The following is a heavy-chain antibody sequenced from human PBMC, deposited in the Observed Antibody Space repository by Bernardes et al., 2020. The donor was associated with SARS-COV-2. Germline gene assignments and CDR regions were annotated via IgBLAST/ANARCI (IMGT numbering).Heavy chain of an antibody. Sequence: ASVKVSCQASGYTFTSYAINWVRQAPGQGLEWMGWMNTNTHKPTYAQGFTGRFVFSLDTSVRTAYLEIYSLRAEDTAMYFCARNDYTTDALHYWGQGSLVIVSS. CDR1: GYTFTSYA. CDR3: ARNDYTTDALHY. J-gene: IGHJ4*02. D-gene: IGHD4-4*01. CDR2: MNTNTHKP. V-gene: IGHV7-4-1*01.